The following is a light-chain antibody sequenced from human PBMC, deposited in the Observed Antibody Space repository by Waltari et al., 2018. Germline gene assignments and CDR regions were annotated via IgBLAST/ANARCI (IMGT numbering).Light chain of an antibody. CDR2: EDT. CDR1: SSDVGHYNF. J-gene: IGLJ2*01. CDR3: CSYTDSTTLV. V-gene: IGLV2-23*01. Sequence: QPARTQPASVSGSPGQSITISCPGTSSDVGHYNFVSWYQHHPGKAPRLMIYEDTKRHSGVSNRFSGSKSGNTASLTISGLQAEDEADYYCCSYTDSTTLVFGGGTGLTVL.